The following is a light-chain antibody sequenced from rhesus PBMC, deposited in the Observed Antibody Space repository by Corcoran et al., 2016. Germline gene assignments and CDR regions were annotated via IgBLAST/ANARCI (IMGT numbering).Light chain of an antibody. CDR2: AAS. J-gene: IGKJ4*01. Sequence: DIQMTQSPSSLSASVGDRVTITCQSIQGISNNLAWYQQKPGKVPNLLIYAASTLPSGVPSRFSGSGSGTVFTLTLSSLQPEDFATYYYQQRHTYPLTFCGVTKVEIK. CDR3: QQRHTYPLT. V-gene: IGKV1-33*01. CDR1: QGISNN.